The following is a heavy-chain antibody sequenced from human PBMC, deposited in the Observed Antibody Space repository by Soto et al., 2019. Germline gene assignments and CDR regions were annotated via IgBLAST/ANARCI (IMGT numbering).Heavy chain of an antibody. CDR3: AKIVLDDSSRYSFDY. V-gene: IGHV3-30*18. D-gene: IGHD3-22*01. Sequence: WGALRVPWASNVFTFSIYGMPWVRQAPGKGLEWVAVISYDGSNKYYADSVKGRFTISIDNSKNTLYLQMNSLRAEDTAVYYCAKIVLDDSSRYSFDYWGQGTLVTVSS. J-gene: IGHJ4*02. CDR1: VFTFSIYG. CDR2: ISYDGSNK.